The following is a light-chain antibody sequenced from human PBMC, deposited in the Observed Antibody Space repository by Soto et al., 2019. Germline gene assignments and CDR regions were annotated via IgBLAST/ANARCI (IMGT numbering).Light chain of an antibody. CDR2: AAS. CDR3: QQSNSFPRT. Sequence: DIQMTQSPSSVSSSVGDRFTITCRASQAVSTWLAWYQQKPGDAPKLLIYAASTLQSGVPSRFSGSGSGTDFTLTIRNLQPEDFATYYCQQSNSFPRTFGGGTKVDIK. CDR1: QAVSTW. J-gene: IGKJ4*01. V-gene: IGKV1-12*01.